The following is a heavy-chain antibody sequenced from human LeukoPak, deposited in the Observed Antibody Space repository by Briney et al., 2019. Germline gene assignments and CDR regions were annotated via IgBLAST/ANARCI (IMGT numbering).Heavy chain of an antibody. CDR2: ISGSGGTT. D-gene: IGHD6-19*01. J-gene: IGHJ4*02. CDR3: AKDAGILGVAPGDY. V-gene: IGHV3-23*01. CDR1: GFTFSSYA. Sequence: PGGSLRLSCAASGFTFSSYAMNWVRQAPGKGLELVSGISGSGGTTYYADSVKGRFTISRDNSKNTLYLQMNSLRAEDTAVYYCAKDAGILGVAPGDYWGQGTLVTVSS.